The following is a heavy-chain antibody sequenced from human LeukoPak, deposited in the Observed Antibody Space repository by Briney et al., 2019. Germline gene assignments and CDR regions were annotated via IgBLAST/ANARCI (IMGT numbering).Heavy chain of an antibody. D-gene: IGHD1-7*01. V-gene: IGHV3-23*01. CDR2: ISGSGGST. Sequence: GGSLRLSCAASGFTFSSYAMSWVRQAPGKGLEWVSAISGSGGSTYYADSVKGRFTISRDNSKNTLYLQMSSLRAEDTAVYYCAKDRGWNYGGFDYWGQGTLVAVSS. CDR3: AKDRGWNYGGFDY. CDR1: GFTFSSYA. J-gene: IGHJ4*02.